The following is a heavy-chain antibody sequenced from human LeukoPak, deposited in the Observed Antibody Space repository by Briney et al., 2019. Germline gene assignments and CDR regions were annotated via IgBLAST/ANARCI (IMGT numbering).Heavy chain of an antibody. V-gene: IGHV3-21*01. CDR2: ISSSGTYI. D-gene: IGHD3-10*02. CDR3: AELGITMIGGA. CDR1: GFIFTRYG. Sequence: GSLRLSCAASGFIFTRYGINWVRQAPGKGLEWVSYISSSGTYIYYADSVKGRFTISRDNAKNSLYLQMNSLRAEDTAVYYCAELGITMIGGAWGKGTTVTISS. J-gene: IGHJ6*04.